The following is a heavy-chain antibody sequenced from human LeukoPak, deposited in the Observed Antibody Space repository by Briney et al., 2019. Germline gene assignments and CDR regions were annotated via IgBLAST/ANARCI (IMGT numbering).Heavy chain of an antibody. D-gene: IGHD3-3*01. CDR3: ARERERFLNL. CDR1: GFTFSSYS. Sequence: GGSLRLSCAASGFTFSSYSMNWVRQAPGKGLEWVSYISSSSSTIYYADSVKGRFTISRDNSKNTLYLEMNSLRAEDTAVYYCARERERFLNLWGQGTLVTVSS. CDR2: ISSSSSTI. J-gene: IGHJ5*02. V-gene: IGHV3-48*01.